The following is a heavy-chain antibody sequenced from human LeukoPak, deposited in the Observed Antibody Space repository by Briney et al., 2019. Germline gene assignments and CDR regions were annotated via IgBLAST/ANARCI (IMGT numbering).Heavy chain of an antibody. D-gene: IGHD6-13*01. V-gene: IGHV3-33*06. J-gene: IGHJ4*02. CDR2: IWDDGANK. CDR3: AKGSEIAAPRLFHY. CDR1: GFTFSSSV. Sequence: RRSLRLSCAASGFTFSSSVMYWGRQAPGKGLEWVAVIWDDGANKYYADSVKGRFTISRDNSTNTLYLQMNSLKAEDTAVYYCAKGSEIAAPRLFHYCGQGTLVTVYS.